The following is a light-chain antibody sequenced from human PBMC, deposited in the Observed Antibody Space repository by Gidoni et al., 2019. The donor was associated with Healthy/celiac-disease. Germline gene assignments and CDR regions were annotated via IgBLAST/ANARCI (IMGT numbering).Light chain of an antibody. CDR1: QSVSSSY. V-gene: IGKV3-20*01. J-gene: IGKJ1*01. CDR3: QQYGSSLKWT. Sequence: EIVLTQSPGTLSLSPGERATLSCRSSQSVSSSYSAWYQQKPGQAPRLLIYGASSSATGIPDRFSGSGSGTDFTLTISRLEPEDFAVYYCQQYGSSLKWTFGQGTKVEIK. CDR2: GAS.